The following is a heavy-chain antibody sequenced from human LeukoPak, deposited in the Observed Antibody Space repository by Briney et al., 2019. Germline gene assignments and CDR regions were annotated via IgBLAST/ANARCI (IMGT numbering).Heavy chain of an antibody. V-gene: IGHV3-21*01. D-gene: IGHD6-13*01. CDR1: LFTFSIYS. CDR3: ARVVYSSSGDY. J-gene: IGHJ4*02. Sequence: PGGSLRVSRAASLFTFSIYSMNWVPQAPRRGLEWVSSISISSSYIYYADSVKGRFTISRDNAKNSLYLQMNSLRAEDTAVYYCARVVYSSSGDYWGQGTLVTVSS. CDR2: ISISSSYI.